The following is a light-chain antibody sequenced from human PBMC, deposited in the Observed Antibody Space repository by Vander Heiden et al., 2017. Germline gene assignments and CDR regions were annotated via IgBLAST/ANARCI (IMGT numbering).Light chain of an antibody. J-gene: IGLJ2*01. CDR2: DVA. CDR3: SSYTGSSTI. V-gene: IGLV2-14*03. Sequence: QSALTQPASVSGSPGQSIPISCTGTNNDVGAYNYVSWYQQHPGEAPKLMIFDVAYRPSGISNRFSGSKSGNTASLTISGLQAEDEAAYYCSSYTGSSTIFGGGTQLTVL. CDR1: NNDVGAYNY.